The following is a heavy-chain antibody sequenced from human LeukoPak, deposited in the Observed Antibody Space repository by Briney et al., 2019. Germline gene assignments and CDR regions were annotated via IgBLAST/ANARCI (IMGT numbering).Heavy chain of an antibody. CDR3: ARDGDSSPGQDY. J-gene: IGHJ4*02. CDR2: IYYSGST. V-gene: IGHV4-39*07. Sequence: SETLSLTCTVSGGSISSSSYHWGWIRQPPGKGLEWIGSIYYSGSTYYNPSLKSRVTISVDTSKNQFSLKLSSVTAADTAVYYCARDGDSSPGQDYWGQGTLVTVSS. D-gene: IGHD6-13*01. CDR1: GGSISSSSYH.